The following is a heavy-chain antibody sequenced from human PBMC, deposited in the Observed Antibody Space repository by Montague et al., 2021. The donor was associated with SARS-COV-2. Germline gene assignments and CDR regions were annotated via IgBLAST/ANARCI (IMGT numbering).Heavy chain of an antibody. Sequence: SETLSLTRTVSGYSISSGYYWGWIRKFPGEGLEWIGSIYHSGTTYYNPSLKSRVTISVDTSKNQFSLKMYSVTAADTAQFYCARDRTFRDGYLDAFEIWGQGTMVTVSS. CDR2: IYHSGTT. CDR1: GYSISSGYY. CDR3: ARDRTFRDGYLDAFEI. D-gene: IGHD5-24*01. J-gene: IGHJ3*02. V-gene: IGHV4-38-2*02.